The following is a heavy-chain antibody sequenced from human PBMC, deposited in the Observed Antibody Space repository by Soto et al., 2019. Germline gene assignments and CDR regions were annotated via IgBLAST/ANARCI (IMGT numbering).Heavy chain of an antibody. V-gene: IGHV3-30*18. CDR3: AKDFARGTFGGVIALVSYYMDV. Sequence: ESGGGVVQPGRSLRLSCAASGFTFSSYGMHWVRQAPGKGLEWVAVISYDGSNKYYADSVKGRFTISRDNSKNTLYLQMNSLRAEDTAVYYCAKDFARGTFGGVIALVSYYMDVWGKGTTVTVSS. CDR2: ISYDGSNK. D-gene: IGHD3-16*02. J-gene: IGHJ6*03. CDR1: GFTFSSYG.